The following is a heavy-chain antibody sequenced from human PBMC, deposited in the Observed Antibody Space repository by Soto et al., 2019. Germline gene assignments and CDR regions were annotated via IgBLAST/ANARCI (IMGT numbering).Heavy chain of an antibody. CDR3: ARVPDR. D-gene: IGHD2-2*01. CDR1: GGSISSGGYS. V-gene: IGHV4-30-2*01. Sequence: PSETLSLTCAVSGGSISSGGYSWSWIRQPPGKGLEWIGHTYHSGNTYYNPSLKSRVTISVDRSKNQFSLKLSSVTAADTAVYYCARVPDRWGQGTLVTVSS. J-gene: IGHJ5*02. CDR2: TYHSGNT.